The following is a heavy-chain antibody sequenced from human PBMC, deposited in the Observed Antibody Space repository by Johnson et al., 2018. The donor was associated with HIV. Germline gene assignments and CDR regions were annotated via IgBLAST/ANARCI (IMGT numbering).Heavy chain of an antibody. V-gene: IGHV3-30*04. Sequence: QVQLVESGGGVVQPGRSLRLSCAASGFTFSSYAMHWVRQAPGKGLEWVAVISYDGSDKYYADSVKGRFTISRDNSKNTLYLQMNSRRAEETAVYYCAKDRSGSWYGADAFDIWGQGTMVTVSS. CDR2: ISYDGSDK. J-gene: IGHJ3*02. CDR3: AKDRSGSWYGADAFDI. CDR1: GFTFSSYA. D-gene: IGHD6-13*01.